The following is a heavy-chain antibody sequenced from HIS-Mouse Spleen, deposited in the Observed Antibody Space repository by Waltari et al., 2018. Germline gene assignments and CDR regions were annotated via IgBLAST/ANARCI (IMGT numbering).Heavy chain of an antibody. CDR2: IDHRGST. D-gene: IGHD4-17*01. J-gene: IGHJ4*02. CDR3: ARSSLPSGVDY. Sequence: QLQLQESGPGLVKPSETLSLTCTVSGRSVSSRGYYCGWIRQPPGKGLEWIGSIDHRGSTYYNPSLKSRVTISVDTSKNQFSLKLSSVTAADTAVYYCARSSLPSGVDYWGQGTLVTVSS. V-gene: IGHV4-39*07. CDR1: GRSVSSRGYY.